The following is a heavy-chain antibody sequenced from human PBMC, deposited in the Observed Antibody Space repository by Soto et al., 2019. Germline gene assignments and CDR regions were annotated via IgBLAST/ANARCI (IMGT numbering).Heavy chain of an antibody. J-gene: IGHJ5*02. V-gene: IGHV4-34*01. D-gene: IGHD3-3*01. CDR2: IYHTGGT. CDR3: ATRITVFGLLIPPFDP. CDR1: GGSVNGYC. Sequence: SETLSLARAVYGGSVNGYCWNWIHHPPGKGLEWIGEIYHTGGTHYNPSRKSRVTMSVDTARNQFSLRLSSVTAADTALYGCATRITVFGLLIPPFDPWGQGTQVIVS.